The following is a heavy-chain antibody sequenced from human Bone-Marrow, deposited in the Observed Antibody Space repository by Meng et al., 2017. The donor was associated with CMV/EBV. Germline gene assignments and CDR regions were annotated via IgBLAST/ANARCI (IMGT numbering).Heavy chain of an antibody. CDR3: ASRYCSSTSCYRPYYFDY. J-gene: IGHJ4*02. V-gene: IGHV3-7*01. CDR2: IKQDGSEK. CDR1: GFTFSSYW. Sequence: GESLKISCAASGFTFSSYWMSWVRQAPGKGLEWVANIKQDGSEKYYVDSVKGRFTISRDNAKNSLYLQMNSLRAEDTAVYYCASRYCSSTSCYRPYYFDYWGQGTRVTGSS. D-gene: IGHD2-2*01.